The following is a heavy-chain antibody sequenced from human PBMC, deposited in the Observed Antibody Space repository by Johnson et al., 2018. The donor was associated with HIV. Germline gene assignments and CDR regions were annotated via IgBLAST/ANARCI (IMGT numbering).Heavy chain of an antibody. J-gene: IGHJ3*02. Sequence: EVQLVESGGGLVQPGGSLRLSCAAFGFTVSSNYMSWVRQAPGKGLEWVSVIYSGGSTYYADSVKGRFTISRDNSKNTLYLQMNSLRAEDTAVYYCAKGVDYDDSSPAEALDIWGQGTMVTVSS. CDR1: GFTVSSNY. D-gene: IGHD3-22*01. CDR2: IYSGGST. V-gene: IGHV3-66*01. CDR3: AKGVDYDDSSPAEALDI.